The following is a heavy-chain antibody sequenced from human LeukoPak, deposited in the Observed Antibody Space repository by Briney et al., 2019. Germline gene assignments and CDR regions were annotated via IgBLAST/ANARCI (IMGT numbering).Heavy chain of an antibody. CDR2: IYPGDSDT. V-gene: IGHV5-51*01. CDR1: GYRFTNYW. J-gene: IGHJ6*03. CDR3: AGRGTSSSFDCYYYMDV. D-gene: IGHD6-6*01. Sequence: GESLKISCKGSGYRFTNYWIGWVRQMPGKGLEWMGIIYPGDSDTRYSPSFQGQVTISADKSISSAYLQWSSLKASDTAMYYCAGRGTSSSFDCYYYMDVWGKGTTVTVSS.